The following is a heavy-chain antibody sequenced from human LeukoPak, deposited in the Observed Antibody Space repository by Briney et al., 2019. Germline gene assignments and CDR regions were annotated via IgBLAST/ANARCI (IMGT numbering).Heavy chain of an antibody. CDR3: ARRRYSGYDPGFDI. J-gene: IGHJ3*02. Sequence: SETLSLTCTVSGGSINPYFWYWIRQPAGKGLEYIGRIYSSGSTNYNPSLKSRVTMSVDTSKNQFSLKLSSVTAADTAVYYCARRRYSGYDPGFDIWGQGTMVTVSS. V-gene: IGHV4-4*07. CDR2: IYSSGST. D-gene: IGHD5-12*01. CDR1: GGSINPYF.